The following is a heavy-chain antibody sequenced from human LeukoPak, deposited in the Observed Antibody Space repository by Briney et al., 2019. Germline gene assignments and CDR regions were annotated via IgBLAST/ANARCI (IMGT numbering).Heavy chain of an antibody. J-gene: IGHJ4*02. D-gene: IGHD5-18*01. V-gene: IGHV1-18*01. Sequence: ASVKVSCKASGYTFTSYGISWVRQAPGQGLEWMGWISTYNGNTNYAQKLQGRVTMTTDTSTSTAYMELRSLRSDDTALYYCARGGGYSYGTIRGDFDYWDQGTLVTVSS. CDR3: ARGGGYSYGTIRGDFDY. CDR2: ISTYNGNT. CDR1: GYTFTSYG.